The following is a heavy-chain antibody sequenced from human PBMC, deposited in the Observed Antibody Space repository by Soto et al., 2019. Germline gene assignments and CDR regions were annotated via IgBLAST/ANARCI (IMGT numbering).Heavy chain of an antibody. CDR3: ARNGRPSLYYYMDV. CDR2: IHSGGNT. V-gene: IGHV3-66*01. CDR1: GLTVSNQD. J-gene: IGHJ6*03. Sequence: PGGCLRLSCAASGLTVSNQDVTWVRQAPGKGLEWVSVIHSGGNTFYADSVKGRFTISRDNSKNTLYLQMNSLRAEDTAVYHCARNGRPSLYYYMDVWGKGTTVTVSS. D-gene: IGHD2-8*01.